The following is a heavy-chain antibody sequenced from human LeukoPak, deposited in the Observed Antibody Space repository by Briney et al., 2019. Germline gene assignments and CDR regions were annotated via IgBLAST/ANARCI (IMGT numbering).Heavy chain of an antibody. D-gene: IGHD5-12*01. V-gene: IGHV1-2*02. CDR2: IKSNSGDT. J-gene: IGHJ4*02. CDR1: GYTLTGYY. Sequence: GASVKVSCKASGYTLTGYYMHWVRKAPGQGLEWLGWIKSNSGDTNYAEKFQGRVTMTRDTSINTAYMELSRLRSDDTAVYYCARELTYSGYDFWGQGTLVTVSS. CDR3: ARELTYSGYDF.